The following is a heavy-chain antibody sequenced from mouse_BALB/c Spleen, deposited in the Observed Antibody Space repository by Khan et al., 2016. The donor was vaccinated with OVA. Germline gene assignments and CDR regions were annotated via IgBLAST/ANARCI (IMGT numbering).Heavy chain of an antibody. CDR2: INPSNGYT. J-gene: IGHJ3*01. CDR3: VREGADYRSDGWCSY. V-gene: IGHV1-4*01. CDR1: GYTFTTYT. D-gene: IGHD2-14*01. Sequence: VQLQQSGAELARPGASVKMSCKVSGYTFTTYTMHWVKLRPGQGLEWIGYINPSNGYTNYNKKCKDKVTLTADKSSTTAYMQLSSLTSDYSAVYYCVREGADYRSDGWCSYWGQGTLVTVSA.